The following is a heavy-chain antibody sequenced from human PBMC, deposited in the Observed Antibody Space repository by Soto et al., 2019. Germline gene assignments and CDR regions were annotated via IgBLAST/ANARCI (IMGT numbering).Heavy chain of an antibody. D-gene: IGHD2-2*01. Sequence: SVKVSCKASGGTFSSYAISWVRQAPGQGLEWMGGIIPIFGTANYAQKFQGRVTITADESTSTAYMELSSLRPEDTAVYYCAREGALGYCSSTSCYGRFDPWGQGTLVTVSS. J-gene: IGHJ5*02. V-gene: IGHV1-69*13. CDR3: AREGALGYCSSTSCYGRFDP. CDR2: IIPIFGTA. CDR1: GGTFSSYA.